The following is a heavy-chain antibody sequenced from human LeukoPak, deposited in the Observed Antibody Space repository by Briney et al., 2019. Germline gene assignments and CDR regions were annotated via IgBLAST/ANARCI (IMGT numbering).Heavy chain of an antibody. Sequence: ASVKVSCKASGYTFIGYYMLWVRQAPGQGLEWMGWINSDSGATNYAQKFQGRVTMTRDTSISTAYLDLSSLRSDDPGVYYCAAATTGTTFFDYCGQGTLVTVSS. CDR3: AAATTGTTFFDY. CDR1: GYTFIGYY. D-gene: IGHD1-1*01. V-gene: IGHV1-2*02. CDR2: INSDSGAT. J-gene: IGHJ4*02.